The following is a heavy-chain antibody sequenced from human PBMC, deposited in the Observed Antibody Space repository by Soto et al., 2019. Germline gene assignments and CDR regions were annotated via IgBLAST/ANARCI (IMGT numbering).Heavy chain of an antibody. CDR3: ARAPLVEAPTGYYYGMDV. CDR1: GGSISSGGYY. J-gene: IGHJ6*02. V-gene: IGHV4-31*03. D-gene: IGHD6-6*01. Sequence: SETLSLTCTVSGGSISSGGYYWSWIRQHPGKGLEWIGYIYYSGSTYYNPSLKSRVTISVDTSKNQFSLKLSSVTAADTAVYYCARAPLVEAPTGYYYGMDVWGQGTTVTVSS. CDR2: IYYSGST.